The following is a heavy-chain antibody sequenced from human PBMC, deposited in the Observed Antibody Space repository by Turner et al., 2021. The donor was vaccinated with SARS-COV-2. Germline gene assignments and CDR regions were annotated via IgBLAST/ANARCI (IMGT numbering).Heavy chain of an antibody. D-gene: IGHD6-19*01. CDR3: AGSGGWLLDL. V-gene: IGHV3-7*03. J-gene: IGHJ4*02. CDR1: GSTLSNYW. CDR2: IRQDGSEK. Sequence: EVQLVETGGDLVQPGGPLRLSCVAYGSTLSNYWMSWVRQAPGKGLDWVANIRQDGSEKEYEDSVKGRFTISRDNAKNSLDLQMNSLRVEDTAVYYCAGSGGWLLDLWGQGTLVTVSS.